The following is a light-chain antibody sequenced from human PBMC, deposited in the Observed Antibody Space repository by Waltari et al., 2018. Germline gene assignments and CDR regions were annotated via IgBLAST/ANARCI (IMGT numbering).Light chain of an antibody. CDR2: DNT. Sequence: QSVLTQPPSVSGAPGQRVTISCTGSSSNIGAGSHVHWYQPLPGTAPKLLIYDNTNRPSGVPDRFSGSKSGTSAPLAITGLQAADEADYYCQSYDTSLSGSVVFGGGTKLTVL. CDR1: SSNIGAGSH. J-gene: IGLJ2*01. V-gene: IGLV1-40*01. CDR3: QSYDTSLSGSVV.